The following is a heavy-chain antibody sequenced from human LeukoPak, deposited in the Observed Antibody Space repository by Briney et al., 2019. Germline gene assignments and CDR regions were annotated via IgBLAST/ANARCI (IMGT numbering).Heavy chain of an antibody. D-gene: IGHD2-15*01. CDR1: GGTFSSYA. CDR3: ARTHCSGGSCYSARFDP. J-gene: IGHJ5*02. Sequence: GASVKVSCKASGGTFSSYAISWVRQAPGQGLEWMGGIIPIFGTANYAQKFQGRVTITADESTSTAYMELSSLRSEDTAVYYCARTHCSGGSCYSARFDPWGQGTLVTVSS. V-gene: IGHV1-69*13. CDR2: IIPIFGTA.